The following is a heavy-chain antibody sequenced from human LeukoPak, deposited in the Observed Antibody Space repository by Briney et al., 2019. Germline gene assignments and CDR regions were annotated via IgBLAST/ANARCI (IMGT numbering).Heavy chain of an antibody. D-gene: IGHD6-13*01. CDR3: ARGYSSSWYWYFDL. CDR1: GGSISSYY. CDR2: IYYSGST. J-gene: IGHJ2*01. Sequence: SETLSLTCTASGGSISSYYWSWIRQPPGKGLEWIGYIYYSGSTNYNPYLKSRVTITVNNSKNQFSLKLSSVTAADTAVYYCARGYSSSWYWYFDLWGRGTLVTVSS. V-gene: IGHV4-59*01.